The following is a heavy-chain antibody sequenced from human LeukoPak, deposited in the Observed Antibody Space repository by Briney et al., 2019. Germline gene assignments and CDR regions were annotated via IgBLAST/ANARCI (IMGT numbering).Heavy chain of an antibody. CDR1: GDSIRSASLH. D-gene: IGHD4-23*01. V-gene: IGHV4-61*02. CDR2: IYITGST. Sequence: SLTCSVTGDSIRSASLHWNCIQQPPGKGTKCIRRIYITGSTDYNPSLKSRVAMSVDTSNNQFSLKLTSVTAADTAVYYCAKSWGYAANSLHIQHWGQGARVIVSA. J-gene: IGHJ1*01. CDR3: AKSWGYAANSLHIQH.